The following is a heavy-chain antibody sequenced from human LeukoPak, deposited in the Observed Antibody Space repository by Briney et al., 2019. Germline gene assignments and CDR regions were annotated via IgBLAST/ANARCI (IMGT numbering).Heavy chain of an antibody. Sequence: SQTLSLTCTVSGGSITSGSYYWSWIRQPAGKGLEWIGRSYTSGNTNYNPSLKSRVTISVDTAKNQFSLKLSSVTAADTAVYYCARGPNWFDPWGQGTLVTVSS. V-gene: IGHV4-61*02. CDR3: ARGPNWFDP. CDR1: GGSITSGSYY. J-gene: IGHJ5*02. CDR2: SYTSGNT.